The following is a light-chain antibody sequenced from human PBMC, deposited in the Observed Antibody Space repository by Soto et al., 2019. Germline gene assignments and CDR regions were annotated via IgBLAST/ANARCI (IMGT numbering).Light chain of an antibody. CDR2: KAS. Sequence: DIQMTQSPSTLSASVGDRVTITCRASQTISSWLAWYQQKPGKAPKLLIYKASNLESGVPSTFSGSGSGTEFTLTISTLQPDDFATYFCQQYTGYSRTFGQGTKVDIK. CDR1: QTISSW. J-gene: IGKJ1*01. CDR3: QQYTGYSRT. V-gene: IGKV1-5*03.